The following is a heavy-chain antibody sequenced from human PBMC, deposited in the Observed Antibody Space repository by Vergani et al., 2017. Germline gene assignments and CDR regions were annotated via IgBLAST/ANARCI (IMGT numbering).Heavy chain of an antibody. CDR2: IGTAGDT. CDR1: GFTFSTYD. D-gene: IGHD6-6*01. Sequence: LVESGGGVVQPGRSLRLSCAASGFTFSTYDMHWVRQATGKGLEWVSAIGTAGDTYYPGSVKGRFTISRENAKNSLYLQMNGLRAGDTAVYYCARRDSSSPALDYWGQGTLVTVSS. J-gene: IGHJ4*02. CDR3: ARRDSSSPALDY. V-gene: IGHV3-13*01.